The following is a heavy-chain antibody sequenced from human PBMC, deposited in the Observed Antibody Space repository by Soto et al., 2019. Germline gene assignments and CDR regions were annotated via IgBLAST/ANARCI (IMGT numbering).Heavy chain of an antibody. Sequence: QLQLQESGSGLVRPSQTLSLTCAVSGGSISSGGYSWNWIRQPPGKGLEWIGYIHHSGSTPYNPSLKSRVTISVDKSKNQFSLKLSSVTAADTAVYYCARDQLEGNWFDPWGQGTLVTVSS. J-gene: IGHJ5*02. CDR2: IHHSGST. CDR3: ARDQLEGNWFDP. CDR1: GGSISSGGYS. D-gene: IGHD1-1*01. V-gene: IGHV4-30-2*01.